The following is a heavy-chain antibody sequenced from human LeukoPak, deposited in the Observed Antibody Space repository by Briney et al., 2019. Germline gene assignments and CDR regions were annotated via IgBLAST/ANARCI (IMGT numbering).Heavy chain of an antibody. D-gene: IGHD5-24*01. Sequence: GGSLRLSCAASGFTFSSYAMHWVRQAPGKGLEWVAVISYDGSNKYYADSVKGRFTISRDNSKNTLYLQMNSLRAEDTAVYYCARGRDGSQSPIDDWGQGTLVTVSS. V-gene: IGHV3-30*04. J-gene: IGHJ4*02. CDR2: ISYDGSNK. CDR1: GFTFSSYA. CDR3: ARGRDGSQSPIDD.